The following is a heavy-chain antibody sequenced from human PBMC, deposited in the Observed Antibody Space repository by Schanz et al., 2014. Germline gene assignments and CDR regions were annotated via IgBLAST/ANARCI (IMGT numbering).Heavy chain of an antibody. J-gene: IGHJ4*02. V-gene: IGHV3-72*01. Sequence: EVQLVESGGGMVQPGGSLRLSCAASGFTFSDHYMDWVRQAPGKGLEWVGRITNKPNNYNTEYAASVKGRFTISRDDSRNSLYLQMSSLKTEDTAVYCCVRLDVHDYWGQGTLVTVSA. CDR3: VRLDVHDY. CDR2: ITNKPNNYNT. CDR1: GFTFSDHY. D-gene: IGHD3-16*01.